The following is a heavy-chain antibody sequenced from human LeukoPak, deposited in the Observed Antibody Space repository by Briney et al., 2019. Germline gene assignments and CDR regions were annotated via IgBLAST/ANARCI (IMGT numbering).Heavy chain of an antibody. D-gene: IGHD5-18*01. CDR1: GGSISSGSYY. CDR3: ARDAYSYDRRPDYYYYYMDV. V-gene: IGHV4-61*02. Sequence: KSSETLSLTCTVSGGSISSGSYYWSWIRQPAGKGLEWIGRIYTSGSTNYNPSLKSRVTISVDTSKNQFSLKLSSVTAADTAVYYCARDAYSYDRRPDYYYYYMDVWGKGTTVTVSS. CDR2: IYTSGST. J-gene: IGHJ6*03.